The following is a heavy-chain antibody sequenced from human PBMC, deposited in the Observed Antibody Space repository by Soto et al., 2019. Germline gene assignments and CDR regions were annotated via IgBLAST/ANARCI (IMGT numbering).Heavy chain of an antibody. Sequence: EVQLLESGGGLVQPGGSLRLSCAASGFTFSSYAMSWVRQALGKGLEWVSAISGSGGSTYYADSVKGRFTISRDNSKNTLYLQMNSLRAEDTAVYYCAKDRSGGIAVAGTYYYYGMDVWGQGTTVTVSS. CDR1: GFTFSSYA. D-gene: IGHD6-19*01. CDR2: ISGSGGST. V-gene: IGHV3-23*01. J-gene: IGHJ6*02. CDR3: AKDRSGGIAVAGTYYYYGMDV.